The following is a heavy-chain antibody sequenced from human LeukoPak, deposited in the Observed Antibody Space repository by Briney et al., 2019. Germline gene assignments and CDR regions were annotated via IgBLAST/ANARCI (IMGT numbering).Heavy chain of an antibody. J-gene: IGHJ4*02. CDR2: ISGSGGST. V-gene: IGHV3-23*01. Sequence: GGSLRLSCAASGFTFSSYAMSWVRQAPGKGLEWVSAISGSGGSTYNADSVKGRFTISRDNSKNTLYLQMNSLRAEDTAVYYCAKDRDYYGDYGALFDYWGQGTLVTVSS. D-gene: IGHD4-17*01. CDR1: GFTFSSYA. CDR3: AKDRDYYGDYGALFDY.